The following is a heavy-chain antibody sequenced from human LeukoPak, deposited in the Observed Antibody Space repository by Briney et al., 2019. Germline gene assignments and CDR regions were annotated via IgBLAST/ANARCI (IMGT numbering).Heavy chain of an antibody. J-gene: IGHJ4*02. CDR2: IKKDGSDK. D-gene: IGHD5-12*01. Sequence: GGSLRLSCAASGFTFSSYWMNWVRQAPGKGLEWVANIKKDGSDKNYLGSVKGRFTISRDNAKNSLYVQMNSLRVEDTAVYYCARAGDIVATIAPFDYWGQGTLVTVSS. CDR3: ARAGDIVATIAPFDY. V-gene: IGHV3-7*01. CDR1: GFTFSSYW.